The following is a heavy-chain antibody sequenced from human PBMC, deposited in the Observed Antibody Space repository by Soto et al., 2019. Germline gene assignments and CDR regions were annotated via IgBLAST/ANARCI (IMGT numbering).Heavy chain of an antibody. CDR3: AKVRVDTAMDY. D-gene: IGHD5-18*01. CDR1: GFTFSSYG. CDR2: ISYDGSNK. Sequence: QVQLVESGGGVVQPGRSLRLSCAASGFTFSSYGMHWVRQAPGKGLEWVAVISYDGSNKYYADSVKGRFTISRDNSKNTLYLQMNSLRAEDTAVYYCAKVRVDTAMDYWGQGTLVTVSS. J-gene: IGHJ4*02. V-gene: IGHV3-30*18.